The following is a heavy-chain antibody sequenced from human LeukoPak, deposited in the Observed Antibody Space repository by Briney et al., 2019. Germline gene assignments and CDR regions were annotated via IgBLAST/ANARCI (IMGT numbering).Heavy chain of an antibody. Sequence: SETLSLTCTVSGGSISSYYWSRIRQPAGKGLEWIGRIYISGSTNYNPSLKSRVTMSVDTSMNQFSLKLSSVTAADTAVYYCARDRGTWNDDGFDYWGKGTLVTVSS. V-gene: IGHV4-4*07. J-gene: IGHJ4*02. CDR3: ARDRGTWNDDGFDY. D-gene: IGHD1-1*01. CDR2: IYISGST. CDR1: GGSISSYY.